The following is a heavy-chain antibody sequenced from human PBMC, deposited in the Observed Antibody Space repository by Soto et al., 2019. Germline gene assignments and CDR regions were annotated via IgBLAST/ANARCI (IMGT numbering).Heavy chain of an antibody. D-gene: IGHD4-17*01. CDR3: ARSDGPLGDY. J-gene: IGHJ4*02. Sequence: QVQLVQSGAEVKKPGASVKVSCKASGYTFTSYAMHWVRQAPGQRLEWMGWINAGNGNTKYSQKFQGRVHITRDTSASTVYMEMSNLRHEDTSVYYCARSDGPLGDYWGQGTLVTVSS. CDR2: INAGNGNT. CDR1: GYTFTSYA. V-gene: IGHV1-3*01.